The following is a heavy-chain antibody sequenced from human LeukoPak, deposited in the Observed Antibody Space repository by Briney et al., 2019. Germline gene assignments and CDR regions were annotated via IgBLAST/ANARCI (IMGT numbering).Heavy chain of an antibody. CDR3: AKDLDGSGMYGGLDY. J-gene: IGHJ4*02. Sequence: GGSLRLSCAASGFTFSSYAMSWVRQAPGKGLEWVSAISGSGGSTYYADSMKGRFTISRDNSKNTLYLQMNSLRGDDTAVYYCAKDLDGSGMYGGLDYWGQGILVTVSS. V-gene: IGHV3-23*01. D-gene: IGHD6-19*01. CDR1: GFTFSSYA. CDR2: ISGSGGST.